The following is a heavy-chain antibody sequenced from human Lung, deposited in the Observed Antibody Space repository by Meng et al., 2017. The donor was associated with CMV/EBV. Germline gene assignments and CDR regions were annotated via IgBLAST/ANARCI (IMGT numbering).Heavy chain of an antibody. J-gene: IGHJ6*02. Sequence: GEXXKISCAASGFTFSSYSMNWVRQAPGKGLEWVSSISSSSSYIYYADSVKGRFTISRDNAKNSLYLQMNSLRAEDTAVYYCARAMGRYCTNGVCSNYYYYYGMDVWXQGTXVTVAS. D-gene: IGHD2-8*01. V-gene: IGHV3-21*01. CDR3: ARAMGRYCTNGVCSNYYYYYGMDV. CDR1: GFTFSSYS. CDR2: ISSSSSYI.